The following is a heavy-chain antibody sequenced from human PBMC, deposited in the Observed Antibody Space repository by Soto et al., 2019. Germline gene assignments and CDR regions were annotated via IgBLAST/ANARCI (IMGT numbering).Heavy chain of an antibody. CDR3: ARSQHSSSSIDY. Sequence: PGESLKISCTGSGYSFTSYWIGWVRQMPGKGLEWMGIIHPSDSNTKYSPSFQGQVTISADKSTSTAYLQWRSLKASDTAMYYCARSQHSSSSIDYWGQGTLVTVSS. D-gene: IGHD6-6*01. CDR2: IHPSDSNT. J-gene: IGHJ4*02. V-gene: IGHV5-51*01. CDR1: GYSFTSYW.